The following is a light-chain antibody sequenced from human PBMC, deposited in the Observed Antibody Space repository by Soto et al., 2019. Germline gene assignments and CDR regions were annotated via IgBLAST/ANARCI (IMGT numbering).Light chain of an antibody. CDR3: QQGSTTPIT. Sequence: IQMTQSPSSLSASVGDRVTITCRASQNIGSFLNWYQQKPGEDPRLLVYSAFRIQSGVTSRFNASGYGNDFNLSISSLQPEDFSTYYCQQGSTTPITFGLGTRLEIK. J-gene: IGKJ5*01. CDR2: SAF. V-gene: IGKV1-39*01. CDR1: QNIGSF.